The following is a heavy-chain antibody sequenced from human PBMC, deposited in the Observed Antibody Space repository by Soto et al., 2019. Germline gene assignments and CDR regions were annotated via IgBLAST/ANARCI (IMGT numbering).Heavy chain of an antibody. CDR1: GGSISSSSYY. D-gene: IGHD6-13*01. CDR3: ARSIAAGLDY. J-gene: IGHJ4*02. V-gene: IGHV4-39*01. Sequence: PSETLSLTCTVSGGSISSSSYYWGWIRQPPGKGLEWIGSIYYSGSTYCNPSLKSRVTISVDTSKNQFSLKLSSVTAADTAVYYCARSIAAGLDYWGQGTLVTVSS. CDR2: IYYSGST.